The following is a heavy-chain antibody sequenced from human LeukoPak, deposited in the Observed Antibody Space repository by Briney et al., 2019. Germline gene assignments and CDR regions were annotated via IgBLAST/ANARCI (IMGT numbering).Heavy chain of an antibody. CDR2: ISYDGVYQ. CDR3: ARDLEIPAWIKLWGGHLQN. V-gene: IGHV3-30*03. D-gene: IGHD5-12*01. J-gene: IGHJ4*02. CDR1: GFHLSGDA. Sequence: PGRSLRLSCVGSGFHLSGDAMHWVRPTPGKGLEWLAIISYDGVYQYYLASVKGRFTISRDNAKNTVYLQMTNLRREDTALYYCARDLEIPAWIKLWGGHLQNWGQGTLVTVSS.